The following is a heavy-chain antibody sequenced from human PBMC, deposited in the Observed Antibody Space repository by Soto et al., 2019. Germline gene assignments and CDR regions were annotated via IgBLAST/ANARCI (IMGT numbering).Heavy chain of an antibody. CDR1: GFTFNHHA. V-gene: IGHV3-23*01. J-gene: IGHJ6*01. CDR3: AKDSTVTTSLYFYYYGFDV. Sequence: VQLSESGGGLVQPGGSLRLACTASGFTFNHHAMSWVRQAPGKGLEWVSAVSGRGGSTKYADSVKGRFIISRDNSNSTLYLQMDSLRGEDTAVYYCAKDSTVTTSLYFYYYGFDVWGQGTTVTVSS. D-gene: IGHD4-17*01. CDR2: VSGRGGST.